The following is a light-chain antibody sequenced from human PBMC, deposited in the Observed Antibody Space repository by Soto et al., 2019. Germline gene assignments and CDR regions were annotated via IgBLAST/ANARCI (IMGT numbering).Light chain of an antibody. J-gene: IGKJ1*01. V-gene: IGKV4-1*01. CDR3: HQYYSAPWT. CDR1: QSILHSSTDKNF. Sequence: DIVMTQSPDSLAVSLGERATINCKSSQSILHSSTDKNFLTWYQQKPGQPPKLLIYWASTRESGVPDRCSGSGSGTDFTLTISSLQAEDVAVYYCHQYYSAPWTFGQGTKVEIK. CDR2: WAS.